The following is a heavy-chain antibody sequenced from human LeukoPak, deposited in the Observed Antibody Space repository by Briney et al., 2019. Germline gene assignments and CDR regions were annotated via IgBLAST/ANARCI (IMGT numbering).Heavy chain of an antibody. D-gene: IGHD2-2*02. CDR3: PRGKAGYTIIDY. CDR1: GGSINSGKYY. J-gene: IGHJ4*02. Sequence: PSQTLSLTCTVYGGSINSGKYYWTWIRQPAGKGLEWIGRISTTGSIHYIPSLKSRVTISVDTSKNQLSLKLSSVTAADTAGDFCPRGKAGYTIIDYWGQGTLVTVSS. V-gene: IGHV4-61*02. CDR2: ISTTGSI.